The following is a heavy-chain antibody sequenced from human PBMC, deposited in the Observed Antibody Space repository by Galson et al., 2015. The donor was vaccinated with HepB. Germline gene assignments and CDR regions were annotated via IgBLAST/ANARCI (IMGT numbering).Heavy chain of an antibody. D-gene: IGHD3-16*02. J-gene: IGHJ4*02. CDR1: GFTFSSYG. Sequence: SLRLSCAASGFTFSSYGMHWVRQAPGKGLEWVAFIRYDGSNKYYADSVKGRFTISRDNSKNTLYLQMNSLRAEDTAVYYCAKGRLGRLRLGELSLPLDYWGREPWSPSPQ. CDR2: IRYDGSNK. V-gene: IGHV3-30*02. CDR3: AKGRLGRLRLGELSLPLDY.